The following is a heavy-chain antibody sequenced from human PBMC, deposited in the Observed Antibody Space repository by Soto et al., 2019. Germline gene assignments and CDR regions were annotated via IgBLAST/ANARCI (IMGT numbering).Heavy chain of an antibody. V-gene: IGHV3-48*02. Sequence: EVQLVESGGGLVQPGGSLRLSCAASGFTFSLYSMSWVRQAPGKGLEWVSYISRSSTGIHYADSEKGRFTISRDDATNSRHLQMNSLRDGDTDVYYCARAVTWGLDVWGQGTTVSISS. J-gene: IGHJ6*02. D-gene: IGHD3-10*01. CDR1: GFTFSLYS. CDR2: ISRSSTGI. CDR3: ARAVTWGLDV.